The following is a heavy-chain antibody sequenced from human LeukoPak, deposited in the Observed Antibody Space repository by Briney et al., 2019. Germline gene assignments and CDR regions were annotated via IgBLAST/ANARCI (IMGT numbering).Heavy chain of an antibody. CDR1: GFTFSSYW. V-gene: IGHV3-74*01. CDR2: INSDGSST. D-gene: IGHD5-12*01. CDR3: ARGTDTGYDYFDY. Sequence: PGGSLRLSCAASGFTFSSYWMHWVRQAPGKGLVWVSRINSDGSSTSYADSVKGRFTISRDNAKNTLYLQMNSLRAEDTAVYYCARGTDTGYDYFDYWGQGTLVTVSS. J-gene: IGHJ4*02.